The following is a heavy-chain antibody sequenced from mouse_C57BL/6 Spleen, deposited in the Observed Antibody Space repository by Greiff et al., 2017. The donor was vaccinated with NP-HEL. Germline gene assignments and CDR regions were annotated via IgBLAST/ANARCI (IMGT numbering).Heavy chain of an antibody. CDR2: IYPGDGDT. CDR3: ARQTLYYFDY. J-gene: IGHJ2*01. Sequence: QVQLQQSGPELVKPGASVKISCKASGYAFSSSWMNWVKQRPGKGLEWIGRIYPGDGDTNYNGKFKGKATLTADKSSSTAYMQLSSLTSEDSAVYFWARQTLYYFDYWGQGTTLTVSS. V-gene: IGHV1-82*01. CDR1: GYAFSSSW.